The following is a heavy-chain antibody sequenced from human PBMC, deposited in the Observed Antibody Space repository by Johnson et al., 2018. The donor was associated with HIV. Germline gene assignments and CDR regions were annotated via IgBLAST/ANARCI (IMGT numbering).Heavy chain of an antibody. CDR2: IWYDGSNK. Sequence: QVQLVESGGGVVQPGRSLRLSCAASGFTFSSYCMHWVRQAPGKGLEWVAVIWYDGSNKYYADSVKGRFTISRDNSKNTLCLQMSSLRAEDAALYYCARSQGSGEGAFDIWGQGTMVTVSS. CDR3: ARSQGSGEGAFDI. V-gene: IGHV3-33*01. CDR1: GFTFSSYC. J-gene: IGHJ3*02. D-gene: IGHD2-21*01.